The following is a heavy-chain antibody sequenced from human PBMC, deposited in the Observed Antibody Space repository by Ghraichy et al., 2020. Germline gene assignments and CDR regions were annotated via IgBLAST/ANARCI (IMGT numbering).Heavy chain of an antibody. D-gene: IGHD3-10*01. Sequence: SETLSLTCAVYGGSFSGYYWSWIRQPPGKGLEWIGEINHSGSTNYNPSLKSRVTISVDTSKNQFSLKLSSVTAADTAVYYCAGALWFGELLWYYYYYGMDVWGQGTTVTVSS. V-gene: IGHV4-34*01. J-gene: IGHJ6*02. CDR2: INHSGST. CDR3: AGALWFGELLWYYYYYGMDV. CDR1: GGSFSGYY.